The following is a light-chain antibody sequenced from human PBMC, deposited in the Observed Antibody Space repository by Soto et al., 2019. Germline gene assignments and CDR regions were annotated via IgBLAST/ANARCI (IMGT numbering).Light chain of an antibody. CDR3: QQYNSYPLT. CDR2: DAS. V-gene: IGKV1-5*01. J-gene: IGKJ4*01. Sequence: DIQVTQSPSTLSASVGDRVTITCRASQSISSWLTWYQQKSGEAPKVLIYDASSLGSGVPSRFSGSGSGTKFTLTISSLQPDDFATYYCQQYNSYPLTFGGGTKVDIK. CDR1: QSISSW.